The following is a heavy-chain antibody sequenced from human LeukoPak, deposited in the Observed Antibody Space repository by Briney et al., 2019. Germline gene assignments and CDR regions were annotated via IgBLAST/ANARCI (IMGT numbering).Heavy chain of an antibody. J-gene: IGHJ4*02. CDR2: ISGSGGST. Sequence: GGSLRLSCAASGFTFSSYAMSWVRQAPGKGLEWVSAISGSGGSTYYADSVKGRFTISRDNAKNSLYLQMNSLRAEDTAVYYCARERITMVRGVIRGAYYFDYWGQGTLVTVSS. V-gene: IGHV3-23*01. D-gene: IGHD3-10*01. CDR3: ARERITMVRGVIRGAYYFDY. CDR1: GFTFSSYA.